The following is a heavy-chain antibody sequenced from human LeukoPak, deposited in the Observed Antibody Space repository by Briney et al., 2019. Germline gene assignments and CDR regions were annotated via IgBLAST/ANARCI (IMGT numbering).Heavy chain of an antibody. J-gene: IGHJ4*02. CDR1: GFTFSNYG. D-gene: IGHD3-10*01. Sequence: GGSLRLSCAPSGFTFSNYGIHWVRQAPGKGLEWVAVIWYDGSNKYYAGSVKGRFTISRDNSKNTLFLQMNSLTAEDTAVYFCARDRGYFTSGTSYFDYWGQGTLVTVSS. CDR3: ARDRGYFTSGTSYFDY. V-gene: IGHV3-33*01. CDR2: IWYDGSNK.